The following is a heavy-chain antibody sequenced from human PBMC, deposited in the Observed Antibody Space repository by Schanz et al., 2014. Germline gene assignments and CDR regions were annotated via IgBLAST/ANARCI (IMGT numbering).Heavy chain of an antibody. CDR1: GGTFTRYA. J-gene: IGHJ6*02. D-gene: IGHD3-16*01. Sequence: QVQLVQSGAEVRKPGSSVRVSCKASGGTFTRYAFSWVRQAPGQGLEWMGRIIPIVDITNYAQKFLGRVTITADKSASTAYMELKSLRSADTAVYYCATIGVNDYWRFGLDLWGQRTTVTVSS. V-gene: IGHV1-69*04. CDR3: ATIGVNDYWRFGLDL. CDR2: IIPIVDIT.